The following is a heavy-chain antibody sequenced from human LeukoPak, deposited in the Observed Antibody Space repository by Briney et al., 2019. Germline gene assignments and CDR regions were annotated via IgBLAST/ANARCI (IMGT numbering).Heavy chain of an antibody. Sequence: SVKVSCKASGGTFSSYAISWVRQAPGQGLEWMGGIIPIFGTANYAQKFQGRVTITTDESTSTAYMELSSLRSEDTAVYYCARGRGITMIVVAPDYWGQGTLVTVSS. CDR3: ARGRGITMIVVAPDY. V-gene: IGHV1-69*05. CDR1: GGTFSSYA. J-gene: IGHJ4*02. D-gene: IGHD3-22*01. CDR2: IIPIFGTA.